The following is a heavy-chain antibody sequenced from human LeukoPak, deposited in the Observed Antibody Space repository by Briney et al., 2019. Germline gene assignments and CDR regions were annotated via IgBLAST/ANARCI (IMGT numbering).Heavy chain of an antibody. CDR2: INPNSGGT. J-gene: IGHJ4*02. V-gene: IGHV1-2*02. D-gene: IGHD2-15*01. CDR3: ARVSGNLGYCSGGSCYNFDY. CDR1: GYTFSSYY. Sequence: ASVKVSCKASGYTFSSYYIHWVRQAPGQGLEWMGWINPNSGGTNYAQKFQGRVTMTRDTSISTAYMELSRLRSDDTAVYYCARVSGNLGYCSGGSCYNFDYWGQGTLVTVSS.